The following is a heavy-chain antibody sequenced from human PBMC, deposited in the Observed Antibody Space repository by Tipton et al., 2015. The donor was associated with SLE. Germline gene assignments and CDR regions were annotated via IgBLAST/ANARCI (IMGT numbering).Heavy chain of an antibody. CDR2: IFRSGNA. CDR1: GDSINSGDYS. Sequence: GLVKPSETLSLTCAVSGDSINSGDYSWSWIRQPPGKGLEWIGYIFRSGNAYYNPPLNSRVTISLDMSRNQFSLILTSVTAADTAVYYCASEILRDYGSAWGPDYWGQGTLVTVSS. V-gene: IGHV4-30-2*01. D-gene: IGHD6-19*01. J-gene: IGHJ4*02. CDR3: ASEILRDYGSAWGPDY.